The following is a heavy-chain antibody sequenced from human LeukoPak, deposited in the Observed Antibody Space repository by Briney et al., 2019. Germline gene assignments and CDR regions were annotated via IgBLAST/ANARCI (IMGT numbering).Heavy chain of an antibody. CDR1: GFAFSSYV. Sequence: GGSLRLSCAASGFAFSSYVMSWVRQAPGQGLEWVANVNEAGSEKNYVDSVKGRFTISRDNIRNLLYLQMNYLIVEDTAVYYCATEYCTDKGNFDLWGRGALVTVSS. J-gene: IGHJ2*01. CDR2: VNEAGSEK. D-gene: IGHD2/OR15-2a*01. CDR3: ATEYCTDKGNFDL. V-gene: IGHV3-7*02.